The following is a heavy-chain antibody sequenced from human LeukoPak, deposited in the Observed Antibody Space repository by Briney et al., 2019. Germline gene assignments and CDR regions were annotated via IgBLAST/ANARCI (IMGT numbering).Heavy chain of an antibody. CDR1: GFTFSSYA. CDR2: ISGRGGST. CDR3: AKAALNYYDSSAFDC. V-gene: IGHV3-23*01. Sequence: GGSLTLSCAASGFTFSSYAMSWVPPAPGKGLEWVSAISGRGGSTYYADSVKGRFPNSRDNSKNTLYLQMNSLRADDTAVYYCAKAALNYYDSSAFDCSGQGSLVSVSS. D-gene: IGHD3-22*01. J-gene: IGHJ4*02.